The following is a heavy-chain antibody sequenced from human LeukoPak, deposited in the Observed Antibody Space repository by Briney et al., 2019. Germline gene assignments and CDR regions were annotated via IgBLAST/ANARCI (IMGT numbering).Heavy chain of an antibody. CDR1: GGSISGYY. Sequence: SETLSLTCTVPGGSISGYYWSWIRQPPGKGLEWIGYIYYSGSTNYNPSLKSRVTISVDTSKNQFSLKLSSVTAADTAVYYCARLRGNYFPDYWGQGILVTVSS. J-gene: IGHJ4*02. V-gene: IGHV4-59*01. CDR2: IYYSGST. D-gene: IGHD4-11*01. CDR3: ARLRGNYFPDY.